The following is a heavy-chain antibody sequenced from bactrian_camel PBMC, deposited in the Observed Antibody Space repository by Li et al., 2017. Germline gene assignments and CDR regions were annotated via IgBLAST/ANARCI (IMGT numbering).Heavy chain of an antibody. D-gene: IGHD6*01. CDR2: LFPFINQD. CDR3: AGDRRYGAWYQGSQYTY. CDR1: GISSYF. V-gene: IGHV3-2*01. Sequence: VQLVESGGGSMQAGGSLRLSCTASGISSYFMGWFCQAPGKEREGVAALFPFINQDFYADSVRGRFTISRESGKNTIHLQMDSLNPEDSGVYYCAGDRRYGAWYQGSQYTYWGRGTQVTVS. J-gene: IGHJ4*01.